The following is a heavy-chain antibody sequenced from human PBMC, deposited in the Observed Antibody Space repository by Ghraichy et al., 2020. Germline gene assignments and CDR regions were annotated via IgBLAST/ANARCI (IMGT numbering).Heavy chain of an antibody. CDR1: GFTFSSYS. V-gene: IGHV3-21*01. J-gene: IGHJ6*02. CDR3: ARVDRGRGYCSSTSCSIKVPYGMDV. Sequence: GGSLRLSCAASGFTFSSYSMNWVRQAPGKGLEWVSSISSSSSYIYYADSVKGRFTISRDNAKNSLYLQMNSLRAEDTAVYYCARVDRGRGYCSSTSCSIKVPYGMDVWGQGTTVTVSS. D-gene: IGHD2-2*01. CDR2: ISSSSSYI.